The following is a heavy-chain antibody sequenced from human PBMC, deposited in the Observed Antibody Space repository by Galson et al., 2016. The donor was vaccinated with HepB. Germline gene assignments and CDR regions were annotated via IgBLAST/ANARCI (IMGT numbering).Heavy chain of an antibody. CDR3: ARVRDSSGFPGIQYFDS. CDR1: GYTLANYG. V-gene: IGHV1-18*01. J-gene: IGHJ4*02. Sequence: SVKVSCKASGYTLANYGVTWVRQAPGQGLEWMGWISGDSGKPKYAQKVQGRVTMTTDTSSSTAYMELRSLTSDDTAVYYCARVRDSSGFPGIQYFDSWGQGTLVTVFS. D-gene: IGHD6-19*01. CDR2: ISGDSGKP.